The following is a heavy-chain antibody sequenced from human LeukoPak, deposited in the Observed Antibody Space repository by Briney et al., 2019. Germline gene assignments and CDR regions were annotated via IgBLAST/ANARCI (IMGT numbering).Heavy chain of an antibody. D-gene: IGHD2-2*02. Sequence: PSQTLSLTCTVSGGSISSGGYYWSWIRQHPGKGLEWIGYIYYSGSTYYNPSLKSQVTISVDTSKNQFSLKLSSVTAADTAVYYCARGETSRCSSTSCYRGFDYWGQGTLVTVSS. V-gene: IGHV4-31*01. CDR3: ARGETSRCSSTSCYRGFDY. J-gene: IGHJ4*02. CDR1: GGSISSGGYY. CDR2: IYYSGST.